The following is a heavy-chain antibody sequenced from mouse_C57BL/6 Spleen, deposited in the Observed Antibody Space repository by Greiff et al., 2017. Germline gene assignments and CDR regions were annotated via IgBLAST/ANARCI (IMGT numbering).Heavy chain of an antibody. CDR2: IYPGDGDT. V-gene: IGHV1-80*01. J-gene: IGHJ4*01. CDR1: GYAFSSYW. CDR3: ARSSSYYAMDD. D-gene: IGHD1-1*01. Sequence: QVQLKESGAELVKPGASVKISCKASGYAFSSYWMNWVKQRPGKGLAWIGQIYPGDGDTNYNGKFKGKATLTADKSSSTAYMQLSSLTSEDSAVYFCARSSSYYAMDDWGQGTSVTVSS.